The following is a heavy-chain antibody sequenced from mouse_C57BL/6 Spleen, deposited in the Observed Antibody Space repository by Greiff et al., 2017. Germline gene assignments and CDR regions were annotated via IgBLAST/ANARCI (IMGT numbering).Heavy chain of an antibody. CDR1: GYTFTDYE. CDR3: TRSRYDYDGFDY. CDR2: IDPETGGT. Sequence: VQRVESGAELVRPGASVTLSCKASGYTFTDYEMHWVKQTPVHGLEWIGAIDPETGGTAYNQKFKGKAILTADKSSSTAYMELRSLTSEDSAVYYCTRSRYDYDGFDYWGQGTTLTVSS. D-gene: IGHD2-4*01. J-gene: IGHJ2*01. V-gene: IGHV1-15*01.